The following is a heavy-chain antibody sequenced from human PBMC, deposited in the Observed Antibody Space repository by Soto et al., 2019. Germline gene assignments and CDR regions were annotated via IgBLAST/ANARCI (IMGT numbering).Heavy chain of an antibody. V-gene: IGHV4-59*01. CDR2: FPLGGIT. J-gene: IGHJ4*02. CDR3: ARARKSAYITGGFDS. CDR1: GGSISDYY. Sequence: SETLSLTCSVSGGSISDYYWSWIRQSPDKGLEYIAYFPLGGITNYNPALNSRVTLSVDTSKNQFSLRLTSLTAADTAMYYCARARKSAYITGGFDSWGQGTLVTVSS. D-gene: IGHD3-3*01.